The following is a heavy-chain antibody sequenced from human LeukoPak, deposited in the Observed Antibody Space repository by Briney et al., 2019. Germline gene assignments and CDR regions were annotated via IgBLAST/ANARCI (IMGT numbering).Heavy chain of an antibody. CDR3: ARGKIFGVVISDY. CDR2: ISSSGSTI. D-gene: IGHD3-3*01. CDR1: GFTFSSYW. J-gene: IGHJ4*02. V-gene: IGHV3-48*04. Sequence: GGSLRLSSAASGFTFSSYWMSWVRQAPGKGLEWVSYISSSGSTIYYADSVKGRFTISRDNAKNSLYLQMNSLRAEDTAVYYCARGKIFGVVISDYWGQGTLVTVSS.